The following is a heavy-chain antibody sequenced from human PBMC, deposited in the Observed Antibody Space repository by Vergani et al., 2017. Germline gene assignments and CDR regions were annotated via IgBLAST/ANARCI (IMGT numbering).Heavy chain of an antibody. Sequence: QVHLQQWGAGLLKPSETLSLTCAVYGGSFSGYYWSWIRQRPGKGLEWIGEINHSGITNYNPSLKSRVTISVDTSKNQFSLKLSSVTAADTAVYYCASQPHRIAARAPYYYYMDVWGKGTTVTVSS. CDR2: INHSGIT. J-gene: IGHJ6*03. CDR3: ASQPHRIAARAPYYYYMDV. V-gene: IGHV4-34*01. CDR1: GGSFSGYY. D-gene: IGHD6-6*01.